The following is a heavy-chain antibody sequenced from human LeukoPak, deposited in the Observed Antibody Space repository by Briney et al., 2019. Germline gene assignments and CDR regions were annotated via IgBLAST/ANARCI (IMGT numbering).Heavy chain of an antibody. CDR2: IRGSGGNT. Sequence: PGGSLRLSCAASGFTFSSYAMTWVRQAPGKGLEWVSGIRGSGGNTYYADSVKGRFTISRDNSKNTLYLQMNSLRAEDTAVYYCARDHSGWYEIDYWGQGTLVTVSS. V-gene: IGHV3-23*01. CDR1: GFTFSSYA. D-gene: IGHD6-19*01. J-gene: IGHJ4*02. CDR3: ARDHSGWYEIDY.